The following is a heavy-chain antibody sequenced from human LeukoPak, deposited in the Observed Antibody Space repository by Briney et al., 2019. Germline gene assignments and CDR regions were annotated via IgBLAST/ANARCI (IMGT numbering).Heavy chain of an antibody. V-gene: IGHV3-23*01. CDR1: GFTFTRFA. J-gene: IGHJ4*02. D-gene: IGHD1-26*01. CDR3: AKESPYPVGGAGRIYYFDY. Sequence: GGSRRLSCAASGFTFTRFAMSWVRQVPGKGLEWVSAISNGGRTYYTDSVKGRFTISRGNSKNTVHLQMNSLRAEDTALYYCAKESPYPVGGAGRIYYFDYWGQGALVTVSS. CDR2: ISNGGRT.